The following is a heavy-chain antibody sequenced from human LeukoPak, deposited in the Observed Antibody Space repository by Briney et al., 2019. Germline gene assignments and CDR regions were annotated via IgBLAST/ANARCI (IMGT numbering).Heavy chain of an antibody. Sequence: SETLSLTCAVYGGSSSGYYWNWIRQPPGKGLEWIGEINHSGSTNYNPSLKSRVTISVDTSKNQFSLKLSSVTAADTAVYYCARGGVGYYDFWSGYPGASIDYWGQGTQVTVSS. V-gene: IGHV4-34*01. J-gene: IGHJ4*02. CDR1: GGSSSGYY. CDR2: INHSGST. CDR3: ARGGVGYYDFWSGYPGASIDY. D-gene: IGHD3-3*01.